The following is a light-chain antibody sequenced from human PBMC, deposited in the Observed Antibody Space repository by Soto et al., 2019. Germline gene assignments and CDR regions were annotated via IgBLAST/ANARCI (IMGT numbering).Light chain of an antibody. J-gene: IGKJ1*01. CDR1: QGISSY. V-gene: IGKV1-9*01. Sequence: IQMTQSPSTLSASVVDRVTITCRASQGISSYLAWYQQKPGKAPKLLIYAASTLQSGVPSRFSGSGSGTEFTLTISSLQPDDFATYYCQQYNSYSFGQGTKVDIK. CDR3: QQYNSYS. CDR2: AAS.